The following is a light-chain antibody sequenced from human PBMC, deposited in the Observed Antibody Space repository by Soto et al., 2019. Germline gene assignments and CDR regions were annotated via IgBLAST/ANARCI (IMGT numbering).Light chain of an antibody. J-gene: IGLJ3*02. CDR2: GNI. Sequence: QPVLTQPPSVSGAPGQRVTISCTGSSSNIGAGYDVHWYQQRPGTAPKLLIFGNINRPSGVPDRFSGSKSGTSASLTITGLQAEDEGDYYCCSYAGSYTFAWVFGGGTKLTVL. V-gene: IGLV1-40*01. CDR1: SSNIGAGYD. CDR3: CSYAGSYTFAWV.